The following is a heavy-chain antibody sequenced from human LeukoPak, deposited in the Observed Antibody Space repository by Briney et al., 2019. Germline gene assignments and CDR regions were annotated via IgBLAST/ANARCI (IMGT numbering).Heavy chain of an antibody. V-gene: IGHV3-11*03. Sequence: PGGSLRLSCAASGFTFSDDYMTWIRQVPGKGLESIAYIGGSGSDTNYADPVRGRFTISRDNSKNTLYLQMNSLSADDTAMYYCANEIRPNDYWGQGTLVTVSS. J-gene: IGHJ4*02. CDR2: IGGSGSDT. CDR1: GFTFSDDY. CDR3: ANEIRPNDY. D-gene: IGHD4-17*01.